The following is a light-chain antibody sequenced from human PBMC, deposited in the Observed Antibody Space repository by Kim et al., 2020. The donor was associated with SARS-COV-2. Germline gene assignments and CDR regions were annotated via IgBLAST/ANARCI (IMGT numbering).Light chain of an antibody. CDR3: QTWGTGIKV. CDR1: SGHSIYA. CDR2: LDSDGSH. V-gene: IGLV4-69*01. J-gene: IGLJ3*02. Sequence: QLVLTQSPSASASLGASVKLTCTLSSGHSIYAIAWHQQQPEKGPRYLMKLDSDGSHTKGDGIPDRFSGASSGTDRYPPISSLQSEDEADYYCQTWGTGIKVFGGGTQRTVL.